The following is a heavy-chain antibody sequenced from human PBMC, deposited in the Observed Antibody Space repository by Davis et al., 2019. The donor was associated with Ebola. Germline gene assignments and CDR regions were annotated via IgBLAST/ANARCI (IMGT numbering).Heavy chain of an antibody. V-gene: IGHV4-59*08. D-gene: IGHD5-24*01. Sequence: MPSETLSLTCTVSGDSISSYYWTWIRQPPGKRLEWIAYISYRGGVNYNPSLKSRVTISIDTSKNQFSLKLSSVTAADTAVYYCARQNKKYNSFIDYWGQGTLVTVSS. J-gene: IGHJ4*02. CDR1: GDSISSYY. CDR3: ARQNKKYNSFIDY. CDR2: ISYRGGV.